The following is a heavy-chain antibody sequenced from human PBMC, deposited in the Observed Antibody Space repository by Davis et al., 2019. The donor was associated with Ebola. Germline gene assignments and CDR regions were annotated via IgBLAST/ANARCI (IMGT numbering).Heavy chain of an antibody. Sequence: GESLKISCVASGFTFSNYAMSWVRQAPGKGLECVSYITSSGDYSEYTDPVKGRFTVSRDNSKNTLYLQMNSLRAEDTAVYYCAKDWADGYNLGLGGYWGQGTLVTVSS. CDR1: GFTFSNYA. CDR2: ITSSGDYS. D-gene: IGHD5-24*01. V-gene: IGHV3-23*01. J-gene: IGHJ4*02. CDR3: AKDWADGYNLGLGGY.